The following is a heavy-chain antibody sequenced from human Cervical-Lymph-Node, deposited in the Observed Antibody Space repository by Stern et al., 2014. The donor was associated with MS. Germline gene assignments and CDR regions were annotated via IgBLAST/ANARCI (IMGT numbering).Heavy chain of an antibody. CDR3: ARWGYSSSSGYYYGMDV. V-gene: IGHV3-33*01. J-gene: IGHJ6*02. CDR1: GFTFRTHG. CDR2: IWYDGVKK. D-gene: IGHD6-6*01. Sequence: VQLLESGGGVVQPGTSLRLSCTASGFTFRTHGMHWVRQAPGKGLEWVAVIWYDGVKKNYGDSVKGRFTISRDNSKSTLYLQMNSLRVEDTAVYYCARWGYSSSSGYYYGMDVWGQGTTVTVSS.